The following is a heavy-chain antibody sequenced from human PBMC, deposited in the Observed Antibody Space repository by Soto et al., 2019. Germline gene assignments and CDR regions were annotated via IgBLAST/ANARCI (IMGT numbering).Heavy chain of an antibody. V-gene: IGHV1-69*04. Sequence: ASVQVSCKASGYTFPGYARHWVRQAPGQGLEWMGRIIPILGIANYAQKFQGRVTITADKSTSTAYMELSSLRSEDTAVYYCARDPSAYDLPAYWGQGTLVTVSS. CDR2: IIPILGIA. CDR1: GYTFPGYA. CDR3: ARDPSAYDLPAY. D-gene: IGHD5-12*01. J-gene: IGHJ4*02.